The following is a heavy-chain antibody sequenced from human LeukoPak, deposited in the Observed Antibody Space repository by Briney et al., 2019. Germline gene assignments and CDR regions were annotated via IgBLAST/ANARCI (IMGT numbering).Heavy chain of an antibody. CDR3: AVGYYCDSSGTYDY. J-gene: IGHJ4*02. CDR2: IYSGGST. CDR1: GFTVSSSY. V-gene: IGHV3-66*02. D-gene: IGHD3-22*01. Sequence: SGGSLRLSCAASGFTVSSSYMSWVRQAPGKGLEWVSVIYSGGSTYYADSVKGRFTISRDNSKNTLYLQMNSLRAEDTAVYYCAVGYYCDSSGTYDYWGQGTLVTVSS.